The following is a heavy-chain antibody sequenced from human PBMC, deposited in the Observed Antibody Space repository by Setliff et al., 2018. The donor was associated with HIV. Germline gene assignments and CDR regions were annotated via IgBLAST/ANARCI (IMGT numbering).Heavy chain of an antibody. Sequence: SETLSLTCTVSGGSISSGGYYWSWIRQPAGKGLEWIGRIYTSGSTKYNPSLKSRLTISVDTSKNQFSLKLRSVTAADTATYYCAREIPYSFGYYFDYWGQGTLVTVSS. V-gene: IGHV4-61*02. D-gene: IGHD5-18*01. CDR3: AREIPYSFGYYFDY. J-gene: IGHJ4*02. CDR2: IYTSGST. CDR1: GGSISSGGYY.